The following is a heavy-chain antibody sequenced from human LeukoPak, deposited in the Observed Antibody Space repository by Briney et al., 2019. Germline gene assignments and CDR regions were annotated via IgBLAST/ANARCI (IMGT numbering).Heavy chain of an antibody. V-gene: IGHV3-7*01. CDR1: GFTFSSCW. Sequence: GGSLRLSCAASGFTFSSCWMSWVRQAPGKGLEWVANIKQDGSEKYYVDSVKGRFTISRDDAKNSLYLQMNSLRAEDTAVYYCARVLIVATIVYFDYWGQGTLVTVSS. CDR2: IKQDGSEK. J-gene: IGHJ4*02. CDR3: ARVLIVATIVYFDY. D-gene: IGHD5-12*01.